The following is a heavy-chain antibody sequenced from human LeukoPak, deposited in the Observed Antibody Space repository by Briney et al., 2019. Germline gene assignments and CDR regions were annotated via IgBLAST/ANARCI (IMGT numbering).Heavy chain of an antibody. CDR1: GYTFTSYA. D-gene: IGHD1-26*01. CDR3: ARESGEGLFDY. V-gene: IGHV1-3*01. J-gene: IGHJ4*02. Sequence: ASVKVSCKASGYTFTSYAMHWVRQAPGQRLEWMGWINAGNGNSKYSQKFQGRVTITRDTSASTAYMELSSLRSEDTAVYYCARESGEGLFDYWGQGTLVTVSS. CDR2: INAGNGNS.